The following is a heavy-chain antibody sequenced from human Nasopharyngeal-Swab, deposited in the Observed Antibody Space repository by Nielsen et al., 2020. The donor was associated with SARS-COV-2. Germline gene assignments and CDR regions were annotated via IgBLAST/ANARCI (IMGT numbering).Heavy chain of an antibody. V-gene: IGHV5-51*01. D-gene: IGHD2-21*01. CDR2: IYSGDSDT. CDR3: ARHADRGRVIGFDS. Sequence: VRQMPGKGLGGMGIIYSGDSDTRYSPSFQGKVTISSDKSISTAYLHWSSLKASDTDMYYCARHADRGRVIGFDSWGQGTPVTVSS. J-gene: IGHJ5*01.